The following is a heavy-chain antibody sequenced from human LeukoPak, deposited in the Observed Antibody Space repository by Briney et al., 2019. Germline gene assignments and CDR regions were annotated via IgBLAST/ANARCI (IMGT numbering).Heavy chain of an antibody. CDR3: ATYTHWVAGDV. CDR2: MNQDGSAK. CDR1: GFTFSDSW. D-gene: IGHD3-16*01. Sequence: GGSLRLSCAASGFTFSDSWMSWVRQAPGKGLEWVANMNQDGSAKGYVDSVKGRFTISRDNARNSLYLQMSSLRPEDTAVYYCATYTHWVAGDVWGQGATVTVSS. V-gene: IGHV3-7*01. J-gene: IGHJ6*02.